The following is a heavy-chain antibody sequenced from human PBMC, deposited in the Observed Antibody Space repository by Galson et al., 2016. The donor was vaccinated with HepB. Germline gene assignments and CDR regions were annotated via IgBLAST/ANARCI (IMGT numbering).Heavy chain of an antibody. D-gene: IGHD6-19*01. J-gene: IGHJ6*02. V-gene: IGHV5-51*01. CDR3: ARLNQQWPDYFYAMDV. Sequence: QSGAEVKKPGESLTISCKASGSSFSTYHIAWVRQMPGKGLEWMGFIHPGDSHTTYSPSFQAHVSISADRSIKTAYLQWTTLRASDPAIYFCARLNQQWPDYFYAMDVWGQGTLVTVSS. CDR1: GSSFSTYH. CDR2: IHPGDSHT.